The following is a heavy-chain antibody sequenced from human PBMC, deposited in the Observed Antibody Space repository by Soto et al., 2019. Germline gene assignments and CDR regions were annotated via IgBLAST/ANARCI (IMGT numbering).Heavy chain of an antibody. V-gene: IGHV4-59*01. CDR1: GGSISSYY. CDR2: IYHSGST. J-gene: IGHJ6*02. CDR3: ARDLVFLGVIMGPPYYYVMEV. Sequence: TSETLSLTCTVSGGSISSYYWSWIRQPPGKGLEWIGYIYHSGSTNYNPSLKSRVTISVDTYKNQYYLKLSSVTAADTALYYCARDLVFLGVIMGPPYYYVMEVLGQGTTGTV. D-gene: IGHD3-10*01.